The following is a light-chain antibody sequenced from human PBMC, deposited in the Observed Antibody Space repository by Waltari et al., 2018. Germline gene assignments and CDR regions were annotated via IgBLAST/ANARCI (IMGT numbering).Light chain of an antibody. CDR2: DDN. J-gene: IGLJ3*02. V-gene: IGLV1-51*01. CDR3: ATWDNSLTAVV. Sequence: QSVLTQPPSVSAAPGQKVTISCSGSSPNIGNYFVSWYHQLPGTTPKLLIYDDNKRPSGIPDRFSASKSGTSATLDIAGLQIGDEADYYCATWDNSLTAVVFGGGTKLTVL. CDR1: SPNIGNYF.